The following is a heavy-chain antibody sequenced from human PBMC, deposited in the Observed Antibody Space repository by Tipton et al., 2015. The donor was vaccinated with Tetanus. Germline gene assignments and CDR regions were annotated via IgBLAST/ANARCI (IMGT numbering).Heavy chain of an antibody. V-gene: IGHV5-51*01. CDR3: ARSLRDFYGSSRPYYFYGMQV. D-gene: IGHD3-10*01. J-gene: IGHJ6*02. CDR1: GYTFNNYW. Sequence: QSGPEVKKPGESLKISCKGFGYTFNNYWIGWVRQLPGKGLEWMGIIFPGDSDIRYSPSFQGRVTISADKSITTAYLQWSSLRASDTAMYYCARSLRDFYGSSRPYYFYGMQVWGQGTAVTVSS. CDR2: IFPGDSDI.